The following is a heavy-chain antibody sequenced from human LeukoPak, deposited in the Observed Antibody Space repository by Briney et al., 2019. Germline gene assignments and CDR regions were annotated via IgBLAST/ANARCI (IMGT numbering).Heavy chain of an antibody. CDR1: GFTFSSNA. V-gene: IGHV3-23*01. Sequence: GGSLRLSCVASGFTFSSNAMSWVRQAPGMGPDWVSSITFSGSSTDYADSVKGRFTISRDNSKNTLYLQMNSLRAEDAAVYFCSKAPVTSCRGAYCSPFASWGKGTLVTVSS. CDR2: ITFSGSST. CDR3: SKAPVTSCRGAYCSPFAS. D-gene: IGHD2-15*01. J-gene: IGHJ4*02.